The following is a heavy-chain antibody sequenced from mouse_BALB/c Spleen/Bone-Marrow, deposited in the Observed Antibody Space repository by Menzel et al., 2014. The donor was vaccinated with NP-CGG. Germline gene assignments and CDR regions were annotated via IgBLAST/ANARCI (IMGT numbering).Heavy chain of an antibody. D-gene: IGHD2-3*01. V-gene: IGHV5-6-3*01. J-gene: IGHJ3*01. CDR2: INSNGDTT. CDR3: ARDGYYVGFAY. CDR1: GFTFSNYG. Sequence: EVKVEESGGGLVQPGGSLKLSCAASGFTFSNYGMSWVRQTPDKRLELVATINSNGDTTYYSDSVKGRFTNSRDNAKNTLYLQMNSLKSEDTAMYYCARDGYYVGFAYWGQGTLVTVSA.